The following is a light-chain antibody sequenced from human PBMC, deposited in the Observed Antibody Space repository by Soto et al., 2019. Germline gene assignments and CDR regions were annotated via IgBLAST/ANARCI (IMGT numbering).Light chain of an antibody. Sequence: EIVVTQSPGTLSLSPGERATLSCRASQSIKRSSLAWYQQKPGQAPRLLIYGASSRATGIPDRFSASGSGTDFTLTISRLEPEDFAVYYCQQYTRSPLTFGQGTKVDIK. CDR1: QSIKRSS. CDR3: QQYTRSPLT. CDR2: GAS. J-gene: IGKJ1*01. V-gene: IGKV3-20*01.